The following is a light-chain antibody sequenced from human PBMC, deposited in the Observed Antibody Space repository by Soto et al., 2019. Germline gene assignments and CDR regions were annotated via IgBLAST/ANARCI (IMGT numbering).Light chain of an antibody. Sequence: QPVLTQPASVSGSPRQSITISCAGTSSDVGSYNLVSWYQQHPGKAPKLIIYEGTKRPAGVSIRFSGSKSGNTASLTISGLKTEDEADYYCCSYAGNSTWVFGGGTKLTVL. J-gene: IGLJ3*02. CDR1: SSDVGSYNL. CDR2: EGT. CDR3: CSYAGNSTWV. V-gene: IGLV2-23*01.